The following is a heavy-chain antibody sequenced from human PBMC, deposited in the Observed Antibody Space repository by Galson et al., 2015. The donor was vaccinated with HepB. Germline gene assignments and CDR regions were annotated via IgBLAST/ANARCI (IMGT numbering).Heavy chain of an antibody. CDR1: GFTLSDQY. CDR3: TSPKAWERYGMDV. J-gene: IGHJ6*02. D-gene: IGHD1-26*01. V-gene: IGHV3-72*01. CDR2: SRDKAKSYTT. Sequence: SLRLSCAASGFTLSDQYMDWVRQAPGKGLEWVGRSRDKAKSYTTDYAASVKGRFTISRDDSEDSVYLQMNSLKTEDTAVCYCTSPKAWERYGMDVGGRGTTVTVSS.